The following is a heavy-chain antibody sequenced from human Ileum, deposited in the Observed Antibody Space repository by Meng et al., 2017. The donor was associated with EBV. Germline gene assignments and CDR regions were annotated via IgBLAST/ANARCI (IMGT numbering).Heavy chain of an antibody. D-gene: IGHD6-19*01. CDR1: GGSTSSSNW. V-gene: IGHV4-4*02. CDR2: IYHSGST. CDR3: ARVGQWLPIDY. J-gene: IGHJ4*02. Sequence: QVQRQESGLGRGKPSGPSSFTCVFPGGSTSSSNWWSWVRQPHGKGLEWIGEIYHSGSTNYNPSLKSRVTISVDKSKNQFSLNLSSVTAADTAVYYCARVGQWLPIDYWGQGTLVTVSS.